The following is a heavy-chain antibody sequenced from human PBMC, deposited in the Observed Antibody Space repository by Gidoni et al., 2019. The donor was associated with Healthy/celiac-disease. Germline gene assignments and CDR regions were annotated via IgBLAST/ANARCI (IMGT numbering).Heavy chain of an antibody. J-gene: IGHJ3*02. CDR2: INPSGGST. Sequence: QVQLVQSGAEVKKPGASVKVSCKASGYTFTSYYMHWVRQPPGQGLEWMGIINPSGGSTSYAQKFQGRVTMTRDTSTSTVYMELSSLRSEDTAVYYCARDNGPGLRYDAFDIWGQGTMVTVSS. V-gene: IGHV1-46*01. D-gene: IGHD2-8*02. CDR3: ARDNGPGLRYDAFDI. CDR1: GYTFTSYY.